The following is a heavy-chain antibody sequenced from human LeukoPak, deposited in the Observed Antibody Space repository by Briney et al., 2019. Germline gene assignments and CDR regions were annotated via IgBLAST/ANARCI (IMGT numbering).Heavy chain of an antibody. Sequence: ASVKVSCKASGYTFTNYGISWVRQAPGQGLEWMGWISVFYGHTNYSENLQGRVTMTTDTSTSTAYMELRSLRSDDTAVYYCARVKGDYYDSSGTNWFDPWGQGTLVTVSS. CDR1: GYTFTNYG. CDR3: ARVKGDYYDSSGTNWFDP. J-gene: IGHJ5*02. V-gene: IGHV1-18*01. D-gene: IGHD3-22*01. CDR2: ISVFYGHT.